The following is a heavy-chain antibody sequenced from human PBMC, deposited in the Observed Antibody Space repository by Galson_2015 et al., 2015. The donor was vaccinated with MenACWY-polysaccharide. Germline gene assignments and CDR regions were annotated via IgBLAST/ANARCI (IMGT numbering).Heavy chain of an antibody. V-gene: IGHV3-33*03. CDR1: GFTFRNYG. CDR2: IWYDGSNQ. D-gene: IGHD3/OR15-3a*01. Sequence: SLRLSCAASGFTFRNYGMHWVRQAPGKGLERVAVIWYDGSNQVYADSVKGRFTISRDNAKNSLYLQMNSLRAEDTAMYYCASQTWTGYFDYWGQGILVTVSS. CDR3: ASQTWTGYFDY. J-gene: IGHJ4*02.